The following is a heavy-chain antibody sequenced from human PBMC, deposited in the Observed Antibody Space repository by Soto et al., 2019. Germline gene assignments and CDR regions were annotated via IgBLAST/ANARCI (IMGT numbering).Heavy chain of an antibody. CDR3: AGIRYFDWSNVN. V-gene: IGHV3-74*01. D-gene: IGHD3-9*01. CDR1: GFTFSSYW. CDR2: INSGGSST. J-gene: IGHJ4*02. Sequence: PGGSLRLSCAASGFTFSSYWMHWVRQAPGKGLVWVSRINSGGSSTSYADSVKGRFTISRDNAKNTLYLQMNSLRAEDTAVYYCAGIRYFDWSNVNWGQGTLVTVSS.